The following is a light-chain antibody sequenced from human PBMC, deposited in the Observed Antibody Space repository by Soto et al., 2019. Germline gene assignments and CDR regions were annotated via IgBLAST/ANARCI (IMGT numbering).Light chain of an antibody. CDR2: GAS. CDR1: QSVSSN. V-gene: IGKV3-15*01. CDR3: QQRSKWPPWT. J-gene: IGKJ1*01. Sequence: EIVMTQSPATLSVSPGERATLSCRASQSVSSNLAWYQQKPGQAPRLLIYGASTRATGLPARFSGSGSGTDFTLTISSLEPEDFAVYYCQQRSKWPPWTFGQGTKVDIK.